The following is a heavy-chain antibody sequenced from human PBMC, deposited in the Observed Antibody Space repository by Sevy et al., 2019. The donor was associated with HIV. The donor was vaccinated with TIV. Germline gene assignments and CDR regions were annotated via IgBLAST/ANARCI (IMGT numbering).Heavy chain of an antibody. J-gene: IGHJ4*02. CDR2: IKQDGSEK. D-gene: IGHD3-3*01. Sequence: GGSLRLSCAASGFTFSSYWMSWVRQAPGKGLEWVANIKQDGSEKYYVDSVKGRFTISRDNAKNSLYLQMNSLRAEDTAVYYCARASRDFYDFLSGYYTPFAYWGQGTLVTVSS. V-gene: IGHV3-7*03. CDR3: ARASRDFYDFLSGYYTPFAY. CDR1: GFTFSSYW.